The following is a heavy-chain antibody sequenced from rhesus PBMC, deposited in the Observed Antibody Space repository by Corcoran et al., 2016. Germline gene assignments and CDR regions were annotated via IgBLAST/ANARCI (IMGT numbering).Heavy chain of an antibody. CDR2: IPGGGGSS. CDR1: GASISSNY. D-gene: IGHD2-33*01. CDR3: VRGVVIVVASCFDY. V-gene: IGHV4S2*01. J-gene: IGHJ4*01. Sequence: QVQLQESGPGLVKPSATLPLTCAVSGASISSNYWNWIRQAPGKGLEWIGRIPGGGGSSDYNPSLKRRVTISIGRSKNQFSLKLSSVTAADTAVYYCVRGVVIVVASCFDYWGQGVLVTVSS.